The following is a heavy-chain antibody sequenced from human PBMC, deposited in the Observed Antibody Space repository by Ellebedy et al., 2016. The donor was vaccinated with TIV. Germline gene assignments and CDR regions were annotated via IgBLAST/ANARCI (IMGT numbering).Heavy chain of an antibody. CDR3: AREGDTAMVHGLDV. D-gene: IGHD5-18*01. CDR1: GFSFSSYW. V-gene: IGHV3-74*01. J-gene: IGHJ6*02. CDR2: INNDGSST. Sequence: GESLKISCAASGFSFSSYWMHWVRQAPGKGLVWVSRINNDGSSTTYADSVKGRFTISRDNAKNTLYLQMNSLRAGDTAVYYCAREGDTAMVHGLDVWGQGTTVTVSS.